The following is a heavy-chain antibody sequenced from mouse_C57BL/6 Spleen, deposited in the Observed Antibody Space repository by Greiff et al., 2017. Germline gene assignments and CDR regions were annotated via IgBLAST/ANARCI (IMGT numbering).Heavy chain of an antibody. Sequence: VQLQQSGPELVKPGASVKISCKASGYAFSSSWMNWVKQRPGKGLEWIGRIYPGDGDTNYNGKFKGKATLTADKSSSTAYMQLSSLTSEDSAVYFCATVRYYYGSSYWYFDVWGTGTTVTVSS. D-gene: IGHD1-1*01. CDR2: IYPGDGDT. CDR1: GYAFSSSW. J-gene: IGHJ1*03. V-gene: IGHV1-82*01. CDR3: ATVRYYYGSSYWYFDV.